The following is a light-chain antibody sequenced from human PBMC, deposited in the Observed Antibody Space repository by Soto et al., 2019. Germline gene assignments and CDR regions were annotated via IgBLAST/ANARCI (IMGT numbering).Light chain of an antibody. CDR3: CSYARCSTYV. CDR2: EGS. V-gene: IGLV2-23*01. J-gene: IGLJ1*01. CDR1: SGDVGSYNL. Sequence: QSALTQPASVSGSPGQSITISCTGTSGDVGSYNLVSWYQQHPGKAPKLMIYEGSKRPSGVSNRFSGSKSGSTASLTISGLQAEDEADYYCCSYARCSTYVFGSGTKVTVL.